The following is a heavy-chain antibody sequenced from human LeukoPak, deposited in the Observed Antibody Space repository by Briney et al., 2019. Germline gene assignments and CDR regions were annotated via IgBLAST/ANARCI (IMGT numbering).Heavy chain of an antibody. D-gene: IGHD5-12*01. J-gene: IGHJ4*02. V-gene: IGHV1-24*01. CDR3: AAISTPTTRRAYHFDS. Sequence: ASVKVSCKVSGYTLTELSMHWVRQAPGKGLEWMGGFDPEDGETIYAQKFQGRVTMTEDTSTDTAYMELSSLRSEDTAVYYCAAISTPTTRRAYHFDSWGQGTLVTVSS. CDR1: GYTLTELS. CDR2: FDPEDGET.